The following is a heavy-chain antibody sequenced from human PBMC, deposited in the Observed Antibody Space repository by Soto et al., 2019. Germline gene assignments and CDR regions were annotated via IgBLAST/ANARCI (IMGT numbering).Heavy chain of an antibody. J-gene: IGHJ6*02. CDR1: GGTFSGQA. V-gene: IGHV1-69*13. Sequence: SVKGYCKGSGGTFSGQAISWGRQAPGQGLAWMGGIIPFFKATSYAQKSQGRVTITADDSTSTAYMDLYSLRSGDTAVYYCARDVPLNYYDGTFSYYAMDVWGQGTTVTVSS. D-gene: IGHD3-16*01. CDR3: ARDVPLNYYDGTFSYYAMDV. CDR2: IIPFFKAT.